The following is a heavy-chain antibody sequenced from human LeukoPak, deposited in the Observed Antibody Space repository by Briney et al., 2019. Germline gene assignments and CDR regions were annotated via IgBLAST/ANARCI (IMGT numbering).Heavy chain of an antibody. CDR1: GFTFSSYS. Sequence: GGSLRLSCAASGFTFSSYSMTWVRQAPGKGLEWVSSISSSSSYIYYADSVKGRFTISRDNAKNSLYLQMNSLRAEDTAVYYCARDVPYSGSYFDAFDIWGQGTMVTVSS. CDR3: ARDVPYSGSYFDAFDI. V-gene: IGHV3-21*01. D-gene: IGHD1-26*01. CDR2: ISSSSSYI. J-gene: IGHJ3*02.